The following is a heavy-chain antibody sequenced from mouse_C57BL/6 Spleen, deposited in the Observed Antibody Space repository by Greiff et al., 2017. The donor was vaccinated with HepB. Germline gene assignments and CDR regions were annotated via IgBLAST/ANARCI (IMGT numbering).Heavy chain of an antibody. V-gene: IGHV1-15*01. Sequence: QVQLQQSGAELVRPGASVTLSCKASGYTFTDYEMHWVKQTPVHGLEWIGAIDPETGGTAYNQKFKGKAILTADKSSSTAYMELRSLTSEDSAVYYGTRRYYGSSYWYFDVWGTGTTVTVSS. J-gene: IGHJ1*03. CDR2: IDPETGGT. CDR1: GYTFTDYE. CDR3: TRRYYGSSYWYFDV. D-gene: IGHD1-1*01.